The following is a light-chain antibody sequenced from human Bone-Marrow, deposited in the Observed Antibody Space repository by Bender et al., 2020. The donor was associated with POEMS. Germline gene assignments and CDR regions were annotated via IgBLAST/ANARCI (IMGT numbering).Light chain of an antibody. V-gene: IGLV3-21*01. CDR1: NIGSES. Sequence: SYVLTQPPSVSVAPGKAARITCGGNNIGSESVHWYQQKPGQAPVLVIYYDSDRPSGIPERLSGSKSGNTATLTISRVEAGDEADYYCQAWDTSTVVFGGGTKLTVL. CDR2: YDS. CDR3: QAWDTSTVV. J-gene: IGLJ2*01.